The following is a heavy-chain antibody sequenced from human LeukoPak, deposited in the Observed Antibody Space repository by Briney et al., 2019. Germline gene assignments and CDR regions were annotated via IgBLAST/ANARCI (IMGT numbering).Heavy chain of an antibody. D-gene: IGHD6-13*01. Sequence: SQSLSLTGTVSGGSVSSGGYYWSWIRHQPGKGLEWVGYIYYSGSTYYNPSLKSRVTISVDTSKNQFSLKLSSVTAADTAVYYCARETRPAAGPIGFDPWGQGTLVTVSS. CDR1: GGSVSSGGYY. CDR3: ARETRPAAGPIGFDP. V-gene: IGHV4-31*03. CDR2: IYYSGST. J-gene: IGHJ5*02.